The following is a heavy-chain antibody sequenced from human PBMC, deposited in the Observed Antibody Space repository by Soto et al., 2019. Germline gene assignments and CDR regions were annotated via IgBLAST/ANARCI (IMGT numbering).Heavy chain of an antibody. Sequence: QLQLQESGPGLVKPSETLSLTCTVSGGSVSSSSSYWGWVRQPPGKGLEWIGSIYYSGTTYYNPSLKSRVTISVDASENQFSLKLSSVTAADTAVYYCAGQLLFDYWGQGTLVAVSS. V-gene: IGHV4-39*01. CDR3: AGQLLFDY. J-gene: IGHJ4*02. D-gene: IGHD2-15*01. CDR2: IYYSGTT. CDR1: GGSVSSSSSY.